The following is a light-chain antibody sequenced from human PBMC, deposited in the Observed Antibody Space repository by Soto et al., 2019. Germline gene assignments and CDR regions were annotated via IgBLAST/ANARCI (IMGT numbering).Light chain of an antibody. CDR3: QQYNGYWT. CDR1: QSINDS. V-gene: IGKV1-5*03. CDR2: EAS. Sequence: DIQITQSPSTLSASVGDRVTITCRASQSINDSLAWYQQKPGKAPKLLTYEASILKSGVPSRFSGSRSGTAYTLTISSLQPDDFAIYYCQQYNGYWTFGQGTKVEIK. J-gene: IGKJ1*01.